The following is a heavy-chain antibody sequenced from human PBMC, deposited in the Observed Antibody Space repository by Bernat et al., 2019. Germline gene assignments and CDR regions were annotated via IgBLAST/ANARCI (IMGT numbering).Heavy chain of an antibody. J-gene: IGHJ5*02. D-gene: IGHD2-15*01. Sequence: YARSWVRQAPGKGLEWVSTISGGGDGTYYADSVKGRFTISRDNSKNTLYLQMNSLRAEDTALYYCAKSGGYCGGGTCYPNWFDPWGRGTLVT. CDR2: ISGGGDGT. CDR3: AKSGGYCGGGTCYPNWFDP. CDR1: YA. V-gene: IGHV3-23*01.